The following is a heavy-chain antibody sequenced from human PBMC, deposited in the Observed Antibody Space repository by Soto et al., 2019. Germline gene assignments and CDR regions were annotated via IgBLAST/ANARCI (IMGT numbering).Heavy chain of an antibody. CDR2: ISPYNGNT. Sequence: ASVKVSCKASGYAFTSYGISWLRQAPGQGLEWMGCISPYNGNTNYAQKFQGRVTLTTDTPTSTAYMEVRGLTSDDTAVYYCARDPPITGSLRGTPLMAVWGQGTTVTVSS. CDR3: ARDPPITGSLRGTPLMAV. J-gene: IGHJ6*02. CDR1: GYAFTSYG. D-gene: IGHD1-20*01. V-gene: IGHV1-18*04.